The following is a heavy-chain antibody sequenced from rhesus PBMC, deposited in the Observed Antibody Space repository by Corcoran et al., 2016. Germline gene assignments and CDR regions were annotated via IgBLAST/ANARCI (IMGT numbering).Heavy chain of an antibody. CDR1: GFTFSSYG. CDR2: INCGGGST. Sequence: EVQLVETGGGLVQPGGSLKLSCAASGFTFSSYGMSWVRQGPGKGLVWVSAINCGGGSTYYAESMKCRCTIARDNSKTTRSLQMNSLRVEDTAVYYCAKVGYSGSRDRFDFWGQGLRVTVSS. CDR3: AKVGYSGSRDRFDF. J-gene: IGHJ3*01. V-gene: IGHV3S5*01. D-gene: IGHD6-25*01.